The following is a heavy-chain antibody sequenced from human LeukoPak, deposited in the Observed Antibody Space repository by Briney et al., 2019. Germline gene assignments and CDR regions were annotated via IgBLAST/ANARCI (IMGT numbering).Heavy chain of an antibody. CDR3: ARVRVGALYFDY. Sequence: GGSLRLSCAAPGFTFDDYGMSWVRQAPGKGLEWVSGINWNGGSTGYADSVKGRFTISRDNAKNSLYLQMNSLRAEDTALYYCARVRVGALYFDYWGQGTLVTVSS. J-gene: IGHJ4*02. D-gene: IGHD1-26*01. CDR1: GFTFDDYG. V-gene: IGHV3-20*04. CDR2: INWNGGST.